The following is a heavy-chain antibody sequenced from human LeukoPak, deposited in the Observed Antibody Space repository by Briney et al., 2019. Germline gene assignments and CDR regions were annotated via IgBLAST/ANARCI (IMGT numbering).Heavy chain of an antibody. Sequence: GGSLRLSSAASGFAFSDHYMSWIRQAPGKGLEWLAYISNRGNTIYYADSVKGRFTISRDNAKNSLCLQMNSLRADDTAIYYCARDRDSGVPSIDFWGQGTRVTVSS. CDR3: ARDRDSGVPSIDF. V-gene: IGHV3-11*01. CDR1: GFAFSDHY. CDR2: ISNRGNTI. J-gene: IGHJ4*02. D-gene: IGHD2-8*01.